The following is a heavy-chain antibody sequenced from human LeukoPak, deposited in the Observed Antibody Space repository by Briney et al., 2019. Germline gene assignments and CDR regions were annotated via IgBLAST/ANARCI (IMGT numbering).Heavy chain of an antibody. CDR2: IYSGDST. J-gene: IGHJ4*02. V-gene: IGHV3-66*01. CDR1: GFTVSSNY. CDR3: AREERGGYFYD. D-gene: IGHD3-16*01. Sequence: QPGGSLRLSCAASGFTVSSNYMSWVRQAPGKGLEWVSVIYSGDSTHYADSVKGRFTISRDNSKNTLYLQMTSLRAEDTAVYYCAREERGGYFYDWGQGTLVTVSS.